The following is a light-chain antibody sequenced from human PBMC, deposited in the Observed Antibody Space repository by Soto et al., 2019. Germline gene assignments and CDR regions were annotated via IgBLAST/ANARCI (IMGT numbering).Light chain of an antibody. CDR3: AAWNDGLNGDV. J-gene: IGLJ1*01. CDR1: TSNIGSNV. V-gene: IGLV1-44*01. CDR2: SDD. Sequence: QSVLTQPPSASGTPGQRVTISCSGSTSNIGSNVVNWYHQLPGTAPKLLIYSDDQRPSDVPDRFSASKSGTSASLAISGLHSEDEADYYCAAWNDGLNGDVFGTATKLTVL.